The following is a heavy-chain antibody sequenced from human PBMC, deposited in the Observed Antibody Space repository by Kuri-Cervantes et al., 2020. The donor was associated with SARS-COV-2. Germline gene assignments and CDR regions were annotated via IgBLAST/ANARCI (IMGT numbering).Heavy chain of an antibody. CDR1: GGSISSSSYY. J-gene: IGHJ4*02. CDR2: IYYSGST. D-gene: IGHD6-19*01. CDR3: ARGGYSSGWYAVD. Sequence: SETLSLTCTVSGGSISSSSYYWGWIRQPPGKGLEWIGSIYYSGSTYYNPSLKSRVTISVDTSKNQFSLKLSSVTAADTAVYYCARGGYSSGWYAVDWGQGTPVTVSS. V-gene: IGHV4-39*07.